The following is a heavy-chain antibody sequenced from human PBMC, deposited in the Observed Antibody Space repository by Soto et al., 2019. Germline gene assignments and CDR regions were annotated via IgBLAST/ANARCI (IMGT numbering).Heavy chain of an antibody. V-gene: IGHV1-18*01. CDR2: ISPHNGRT. Sequence: ASVKVSCKASGYSFTSYGIAWVRQAPGQGPEWMGWISPHNGRTNFAQKVKGRVVMTTDISTNTVYLELRSLRADDTAMYYCGRCRTNSYAMDGGG. J-gene: IGHJ6*02. CDR3: GRCRTNSYAMDG. CDR1: GYSFTSYG. D-gene: IGHD3-3*01.